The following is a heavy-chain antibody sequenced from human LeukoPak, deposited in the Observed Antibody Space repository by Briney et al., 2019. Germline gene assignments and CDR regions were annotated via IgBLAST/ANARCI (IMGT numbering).Heavy chain of an antibody. CDR1: GFTFSTYA. CDR3: ARDRAGVGDY. D-gene: IGHD2-8*01. Sequence: PGGSLRLSCAASGFTFSTYATHWVRQAPGKGLEYVSSITSNGDNTYYANSVKGRFTISRDNSKDTLYLQMGSLRPEDMAVYYCARDRAGVGDYWGQGTLVTVSS. CDR2: ITSNGDNT. J-gene: IGHJ4*02. V-gene: IGHV3-64*01.